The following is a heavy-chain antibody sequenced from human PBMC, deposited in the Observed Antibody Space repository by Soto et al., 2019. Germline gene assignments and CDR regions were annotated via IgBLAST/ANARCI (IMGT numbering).Heavy chain of an antibody. CDR1: GGTFSSYA. D-gene: IGHD3-22*01. J-gene: IGHJ5*02. Sequence: SVKVSCKASGGTFSSYAISWVRQAPGQGLEWMGGIIPIFGTANYAQKFQGRVTITADESTSTAYMELSSLRSEDTAVYYCARLYYYDSSGYYGGLGNWFDPWGQGTLVTVSS. CDR2: IIPIFGTA. CDR3: ARLYYYDSSGYYGGLGNWFDP. V-gene: IGHV1-69*13.